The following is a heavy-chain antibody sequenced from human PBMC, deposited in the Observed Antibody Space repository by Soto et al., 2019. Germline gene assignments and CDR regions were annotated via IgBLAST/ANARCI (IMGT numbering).Heavy chain of an antibody. CDR1: GFTFSSYA. V-gene: IGHV3-23*01. Sequence: GSLRLSCAASGFTFSSYAMSWVRQAPGKGLEWVSAISGSGGSTYYADSVKGRFTISRDNSKNTLYLQMNSLRAEDTAVYYCAKDDAIFGVDTPKGMDVWGQGTTVTV. CDR2: ISGSGGST. J-gene: IGHJ6*02. D-gene: IGHD3-3*01. CDR3: AKDDAIFGVDTPKGMDV.